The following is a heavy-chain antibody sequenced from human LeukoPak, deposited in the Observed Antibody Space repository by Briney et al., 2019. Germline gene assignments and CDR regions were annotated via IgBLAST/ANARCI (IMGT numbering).Heavy chain of an antibody. CDR1: GASISTYY. CDR3: VRDNDASSGVIGYFDY. J-gene: IGHJ4*02. V-gene: IGHV4-59*01. Sequence: SVTLSLTCSVSGASISTYYWSWIRQPPGKGLEWIGYMFYSGSNNYNPSIKSRVTISVDKSKNQFSLRLSSVTPADTAVYYCVRDNDASSGVIGYFDYWGQGTLVTVSS. CDR2: MFYSGSN. D-gene: IGHD2-8*01.